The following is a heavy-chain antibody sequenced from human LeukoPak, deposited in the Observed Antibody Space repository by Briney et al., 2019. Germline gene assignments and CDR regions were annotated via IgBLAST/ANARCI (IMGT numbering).Heavy chain of an antibody. CDR1: GFTFSSYA. CDR3: ARGRGIQLWLSDY. Sequence: TGGSLRLSCAASGFTFSSYAMHWVRQAPGKGPEWVAVISYDGSNKYYADSVRGRFTISRDNSKNTLYLQMNSLRAEDTAVYYCARGRGIQLWLSDYWGQGTLVTVSS. D-gene: IGHD5-18*01. V-gene: IGHV3-30*04. CDR2: ISYDGSNK. J-gene: IGHJ4*02.